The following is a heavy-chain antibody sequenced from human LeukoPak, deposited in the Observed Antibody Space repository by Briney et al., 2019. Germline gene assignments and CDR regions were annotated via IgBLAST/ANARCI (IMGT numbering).Heavy chain of an antibody. Sequence: GGSLRLSCAAPGFTFGSYWMHWVRQAPGKGLEWVSSISSRSSYIYNAESVKGRFTISRDNAKNSLYLQMNSLRAEDTAVYYCTRDRDDDSSGSIDDAFDIWGQGTMVTVSS. CDR1: GFTFGSYW. CDR2: ISSRSSYI. D-gene: IGHD3-22*01. J-gene: IGHJ3*02. V-gene: IGHV3-21*01. CDR3: TRDRDDDSSGSIDDAFDI.